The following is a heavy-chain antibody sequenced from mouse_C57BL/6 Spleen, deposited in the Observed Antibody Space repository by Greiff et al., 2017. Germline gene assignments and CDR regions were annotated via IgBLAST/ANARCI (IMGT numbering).Heavy chain of an antibody. CDR3: AREWEDGYGYEYYFDD. J-gene: IGHJ2*01. D-gene: IGHD2-2*01. CDR2: IYPGDGDT. Sequence: QVQLQQSGAELVKPGASVKISCKASGYAFSSYWMHWVKQRPGKGLEWIGQIYPGDGDTNYNGKFKGKATLTADKSSSTAYMQLSSLTSEDSAVYFWAREWEDGYGYEYYFDDWGQGTTLTVSA. V-gene: IGHV1-80*01. CDR1: GYAFSSYW.